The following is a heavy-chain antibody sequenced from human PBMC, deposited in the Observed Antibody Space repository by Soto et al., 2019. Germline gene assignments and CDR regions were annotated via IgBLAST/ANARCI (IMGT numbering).Heavy chain of an antibody. Sequence: SGPTLVNPTETLTLTCTVSGFSLTTGKMGVSWIRQPPGKALEWLAHIFSDNERSYSTSLQVRLTISKDTSGSQVVLSMTNVDPVDTATYYCARMNVDSYQCYYAMDVWGQGTTVTVSS. CDR2: IFSDNER. CDR1: GFSLTTGKMG. D-gene: IGHD4-17*01. V-gene: IGHV2-26*01. CDR3: ARMNVDSYQCYYAMDV. J-gene: IGHJ6*02.